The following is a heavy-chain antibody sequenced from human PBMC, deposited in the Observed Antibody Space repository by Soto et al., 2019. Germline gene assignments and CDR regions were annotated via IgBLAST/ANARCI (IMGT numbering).Heavy chain of an antibody. CDR3: ARQRTSVVTQAYFDV. J-gene: IGHJ4*02. V-gene: IGHV4-39*01. D-gene: IGHD2-21*02. CDR2: IYYSGST. CDR1: GPSVNSDNW. Sequence: PSETLSLTCAASGPSVNSDNWWSWVRQPPGKGLEWIGSIYYSGSTYNNPSLRSRVSMSIDTSKDQFSLKLKSVTAADTALYFCARQRTSVVTQAYFDVWGPGSLVTVSS.